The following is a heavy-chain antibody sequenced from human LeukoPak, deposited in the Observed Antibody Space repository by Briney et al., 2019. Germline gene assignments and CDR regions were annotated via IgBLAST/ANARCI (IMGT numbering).Heavy chain of an antibody. CDR3: ARFLGEGYDYVWGSYRQKFYLDY. D-gene: IGHD3-16*02. CDR1: GYSFTSYW. J-gene: IGHJ4*02. CDR2: IYPGDSDT. V-gene: IGHV5-51*01. Sequence: GESLEISCKGSGYSFTSYWIGWVRQMPGKGLEWMGIIYPGDSDTRYSPSFQGQVTISADKSISTAYLQWSSLKASDTAMYYCARFLGEGYDYVWGSYRQKFYLDYWGQGTLVTVSS.